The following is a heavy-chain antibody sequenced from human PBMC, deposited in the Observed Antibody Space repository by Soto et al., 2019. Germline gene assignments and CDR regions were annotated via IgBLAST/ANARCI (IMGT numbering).Heavy chain of an antibody. Sequence: GGSLRLSCAASGFTFSSYSMNWVRQAPGKGLEWVSYISSSSSTIYYADSVKGRFTICRDNAKNSLYLQMNSLRAEDTAVYYCARDWGRMVRGVRYYYYGMDVWGQGTTVTGSS. D-gene: IGHD3-10*01. CDR2: ISSSSSTI. J-gene: IGHJ6*02. V-gene: IGHV3-48*04. CDR3: ARDWGRMVRGVRYYYYGMDV. CDR1: GFTFSSYS.